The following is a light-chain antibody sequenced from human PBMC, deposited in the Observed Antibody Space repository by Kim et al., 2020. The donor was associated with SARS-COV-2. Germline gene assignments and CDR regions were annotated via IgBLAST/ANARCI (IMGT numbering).Light chain of an antibody. J-gene: IGKJ1*01. CDR1: QSVSSSY. CDR3: QQYGSSPGT. V-gene: IGKV3-20*01. CDR2: GAS. Sequence: DIELTQSPGTLSLSPGDRATISCRASQSVSSSYLALYQQKPGQAPRLLIYGASSRATGIPDRFSGSGSGTDFTLTISRLEPEDVAGYYCQQYGSSPGTFGQGTKVDIK.